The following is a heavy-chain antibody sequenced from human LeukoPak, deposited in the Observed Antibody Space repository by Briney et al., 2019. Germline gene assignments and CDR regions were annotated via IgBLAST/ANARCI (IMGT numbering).Heavy chain of an antibody. CDR2: INHSGST. V-gene: IGHV4-39*07. CDR3: ARERE. J-gene: IGHJ4*02. CDR1: SGSINSGSYY. Sequence: SETLSLTCTVSSGSINSGSYYWSWIRQPPGKGLEWIGEINHSGSTNYNPSLKSRVTISVDTSKNQFSLKLSSVTAADTAVYYCAREREWGQGTLVTVSS.